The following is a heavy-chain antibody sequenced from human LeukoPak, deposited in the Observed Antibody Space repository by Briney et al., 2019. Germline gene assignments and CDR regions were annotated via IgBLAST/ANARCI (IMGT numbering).Heavy chain of an antibody. J-gene: IGHJ6*03. CDR1: GGSISSYY. V-gene: IGHV4-59*12. CDR2: IYYSGST. Sequence: KPSETLSLTCTVSGGSISSYYWSWIRQPPGKGLEWIGYIYYSGSTNYNPSLKSRVTISVDTSKNQFSLQLNSVTPEDTAVYYCAREGYGLVRGVIVTKEYYYYYYMDVWGKGTTVTVSS. D-gene: IGHD3-10*01. CDR3: AREGYGLVRGVIVTKEYYYYYYMDV.